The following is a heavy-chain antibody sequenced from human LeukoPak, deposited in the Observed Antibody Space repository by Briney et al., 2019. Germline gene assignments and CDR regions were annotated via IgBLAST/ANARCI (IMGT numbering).Heavy chain of an antibody. D-gene: IGHD6-13*01. V-gene: IGHV4-59*01. Sequence: SETLSLTCTVSGGSISSYYWSWTRQPPGKGLEWIGYIYYSGSTNYNPSLKSRVTISVDTSKNQFSLKLSSVTAADTAVYYCARGGFSSSWYYFDYWGQGTLVTVSS. CDR3: ARGGFSSSWYYFDY. CDR2: IYYSGST. J-gene: IGHJ4*02. CDR1: GGSISSYY.